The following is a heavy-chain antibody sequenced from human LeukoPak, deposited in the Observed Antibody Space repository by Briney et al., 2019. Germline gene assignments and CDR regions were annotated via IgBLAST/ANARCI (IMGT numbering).Heavy chain of an antibody. J-gene: IGHJ5*02. V-gene: IGHV1-18*01. Sequence: ASVKVSCKASGYTFSNYGLAWVRQAPGQGLEWMGWISGYNGDTNYAQKLQGRVTMTTDTITTTVYMELRSLRSDDTAVYYCARVTSSGLVDRWGQGTLVTVSS. D-gene: IGHD6-6*01. CDR3: ARVTSSGLVDR. CDR2: ISGYNGDT. CDR1: GYTFSNYG.